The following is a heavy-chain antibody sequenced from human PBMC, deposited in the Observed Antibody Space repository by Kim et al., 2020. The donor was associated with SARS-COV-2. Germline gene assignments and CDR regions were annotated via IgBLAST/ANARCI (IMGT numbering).Heavy chain of an antibody. CDR1: GFTFDTNA. J-gene: IGHJ4*03. Sequence: GGSLRLSCAVSGFTFDTNAMSWVRQAPGRGLEWVSSISGSGTHKYYADSVKGRFTSSRDNSKNTVYLQMNSLRAEDTALYYCAKVIHDSGSLLPCYFD. D-gene: IGHD3-10*01. V-gene: IGHV3-23*01. CDR2: ISGSGTHK. CDR3: AKVIHDSGSLLPCYFD.